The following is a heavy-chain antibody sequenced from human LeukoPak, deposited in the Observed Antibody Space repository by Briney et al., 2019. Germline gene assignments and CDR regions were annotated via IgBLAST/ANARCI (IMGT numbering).Heavy chain of an antibody. Sequence: GGSLRLSCAASGFTFSSYWMSWVRQAPGKGLEWVANIKQDGSEKYYVASVKGRFTLSRDNAKNSLYLQMNSLRAEDTAVYYCAREGYYGDYAFWGQGTLVTVPS. CDR1: GFTFSSYW. V-gene: IGHV3-7*01. CDR2: IKQDGSEK. J-gene: IGHJ4*02. D-gene: IGHD4-17*01. CDR3: AREGYYGDYAF.